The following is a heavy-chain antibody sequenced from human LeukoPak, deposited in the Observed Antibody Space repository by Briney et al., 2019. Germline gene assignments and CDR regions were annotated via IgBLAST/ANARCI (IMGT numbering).Heavy chain of an antibody. CDR3: ARESRYSNSPSDY. D-gene: IGHD4-11*01. CDR1: GFTFSSYS. J-gene: IGHJ4*02. CDR2: ISSGGGNP. Sequence: PGGSLRLSCAASGFTFSSYSMNWVRQAPGKGLEWVSIISSGGGNPYYGDSVKGRFTISRDNAKNFLYLQMNSLRAEDTAVYYCARESRYSNSPSDYWGQGTLVTVSS. V-gene: IGHV3-21*06.